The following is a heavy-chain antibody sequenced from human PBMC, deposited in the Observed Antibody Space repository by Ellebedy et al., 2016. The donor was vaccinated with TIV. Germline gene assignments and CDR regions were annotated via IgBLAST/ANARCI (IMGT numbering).Heavy chain of an antibody. D-gene: IGHD3-10*01. J-gene: IGHJ5*02. CDR2: IYYSGST. CDR1: GGSISSYY. V-gene: IGHV4-59*01. CDR3: ARYQRITMVRGVFNWFDP. Sequence: SETLSLXCTVSGGSISSYYWSWIRQPPGKGLEWIGYIYYSGSTNYNPSLKSRVTISVDTSKNQFSLKLSSVTAADTAVYYCARYQRITMVRGVFNWFDPWGQGTLVTVSS.